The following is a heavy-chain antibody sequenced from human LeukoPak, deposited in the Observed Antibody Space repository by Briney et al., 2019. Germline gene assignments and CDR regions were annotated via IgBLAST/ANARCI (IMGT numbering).Heavy chain of an antibody. J-gene: IGHJ4*02. CDR3: ARGGSSGFSSSWLYY. CDR2: IYYSGST. V-gene: IGHV4-61*01. CDR1: GGSVSSGSYY. D-gene: IGHD6-13*01. Sequence: SETLSLTCTVSGGSVSSGSYYWSWIRQPPGKGLEWIGYIYYSGSTNYNPSLKSRVTISVDTSKNQFSLKLSSVTAADTAVYYCARGGSSGFSSSWLYYWGQGTLVTVSS.